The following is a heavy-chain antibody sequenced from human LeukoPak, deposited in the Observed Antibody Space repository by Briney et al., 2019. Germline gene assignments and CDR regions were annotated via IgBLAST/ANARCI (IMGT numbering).Heavy chain of an antibody. CDR2: ISYDGSNK. D-gene: IGHD3-10*01. CDR1: GFTFSSYA. CDR3: ARTVVGGSGRLFDY. Sequence: PGGSLRLSCAASGFTFSSYAMHWVRQAPGKGLEWVAVISYDGSNKYYADSVKGRFTISRDNSKNTLYLQMNSLRAEDTAVYYCARTVVGGSGRLFDYWGQGTLVTVSS. J-gene: IGHJ4*02. V-gene: IGHV3-30-3*01.